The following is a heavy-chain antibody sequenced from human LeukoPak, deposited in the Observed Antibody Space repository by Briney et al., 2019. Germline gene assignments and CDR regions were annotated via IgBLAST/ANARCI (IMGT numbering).Heavy chain of an antibody. CDR1: GGSISSYY. CDR3: ARDSLEGYCSSTSCRYYYYMDV. V-gene: IGHV4-59*12. D-gene: IGHD2-2*01. Sequence: SETLSLTCTVSGGSISSYYWSWIRQPPGKGLEWIGYIYYSGSTNYNPSLKSRVTISVDTSKNQFSLKLSSVTAADTAVYYCARDSLEGYCSSTSCRYYYYMDVWGKGTTVTISS. J-gene: IGHJ6*03. CDR2: IYYSGST.